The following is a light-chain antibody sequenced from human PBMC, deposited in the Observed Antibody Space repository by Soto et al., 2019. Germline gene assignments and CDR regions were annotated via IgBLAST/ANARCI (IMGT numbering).Light chain of an antibody. Sequence: QSALTQPASVSGSPGQSITISCTGTSSDVGGYNYVSWYQQHPGKAPKLMIYDVSNRPSGVSNRFSGSKSGNTASLTISGLQAEDEADYYCSSYTSSSVWVFGGWTKLTVL. V-gene: IGLV2-14*01. CDR3: SSYTSSSVWV. CDR2: DVS. J-gene: IGLJ3*02. CDR1: SSDVGGYNY.